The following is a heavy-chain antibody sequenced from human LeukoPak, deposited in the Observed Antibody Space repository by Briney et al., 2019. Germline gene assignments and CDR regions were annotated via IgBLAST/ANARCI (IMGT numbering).Heavy chain of an antibody. CDR1: GFTFSSYA. CDR3: ARDYLRPGGYFGY. Sequence: AGSLRLSCAASGFTFSSYAMHWVRQAPGKGLEWVAVISYDGSNKYYADSVKGRFTISRDNSKNTLYLQMNSLRAEDTAVYYCARDYLRPGGYFGYWGQGTLVTVSS. D-gene: IGHD5/OR15-5a*01. J-gene: IGHJ4*02. CDR2: ISYDGSNK. V-gene: IGHV3-30*01.